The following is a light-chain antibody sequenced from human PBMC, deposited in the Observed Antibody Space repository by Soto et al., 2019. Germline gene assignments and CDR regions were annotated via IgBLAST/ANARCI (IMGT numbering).Light chain of an antibody. Sequence: IQVTLSPSSLSASVGDRVTITCRASQGIRNDLGWYQQKPGKAPKLLIYGASSMQSGVPSRFSGSGPGTEFTLTIGSLQPEDFATYYCLQHDSYPLTFGPGTKVDIK. J-gene: IGKJ3*01. CDR2: GAS. CDR3: LQHDSYPLT. V-gene: IGKV1-17*01. CDR1: QGIRND.